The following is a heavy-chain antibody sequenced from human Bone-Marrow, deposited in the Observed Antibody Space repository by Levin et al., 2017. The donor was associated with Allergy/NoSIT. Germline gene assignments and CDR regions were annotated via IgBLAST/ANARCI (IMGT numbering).Heavy chain of an antibody. CDR2: INPNTGDT. CDR1: GYTFTGYY. D-gene: IGHD1-26*01. CDR3: AGDGVGGTMNGFDY. V-gene: IGHV1-2*02. J-gene: IGHJ4*02. Sequence: GESLKISCKASGYTFTGYYLHWVRQAPGQGLDWMGWINPNTGDTDTRYAQKFQGRVTMTTDTSISTAYMELGGLRSDDTAVYYCAGDGVGGTMNGFDYWGQGTVVSVSS.